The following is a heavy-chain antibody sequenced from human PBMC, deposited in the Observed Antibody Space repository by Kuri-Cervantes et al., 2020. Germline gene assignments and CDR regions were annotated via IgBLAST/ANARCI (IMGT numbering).Heavy chain of an antibody. V-gene: IGHV3-30-3*01. CDR2: ISYDGSNK. CDR1: GFTFSSYA. J-gene: IGHJ6*02. Sequence: SCAASGFTFSSYAMHWVRQAPGKGLEWVAVISYDGSNKYYADFVKGRFTISRDNSKNTLYLQMNSLRAEDTAVYYCARDRGSSWYYYYGMDVWGQGTTVTVSS. CDR3: ARDRGSSWYYYYGMDV. D-gene: IGHD6-13*01.